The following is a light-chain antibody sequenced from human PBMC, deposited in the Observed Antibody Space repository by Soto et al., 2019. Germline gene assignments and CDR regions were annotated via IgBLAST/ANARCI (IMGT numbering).Light chain of an antibody. V-gene: IGKV3-20*01. J-gene: IGKJ3*01. CDR1: QSVSSSY. Sequence: EIVLTQSPGTLSLSPGERATLSCRASQSVSSSYLAWYQQKPGQAPRLLIYGASSRATGIPDRFSGSRSGTQFSLTISRLETRHFGVDFRQQYGSSPVFILGPGTKVHIK. CDR2: GAS. CDR3: QQYGSSPVFI.